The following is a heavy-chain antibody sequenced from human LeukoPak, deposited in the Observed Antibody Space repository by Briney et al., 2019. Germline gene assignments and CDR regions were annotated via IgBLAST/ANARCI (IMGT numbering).Heavy chain of an antibody. CDR3: AKDMTNDILTGYYMQGGFDY. V-gene: IGHV3-9*01. CDR1: GFTFDDYA. CDR2: ISWNSGTI. J-gene: IGHJ4*02. Sequence: QPGRSLRLSCAASGFTFDDYAMHWVRQAPGKGLEWVSGISWNSGTIAYADSVKGRFTISRDNAKNSLYLQMNSLRAEDTAFYYCAKDMTNDILTGYYMQGGFDYWGQGTLVTVSS. D-gene: IGHD3-9*01.